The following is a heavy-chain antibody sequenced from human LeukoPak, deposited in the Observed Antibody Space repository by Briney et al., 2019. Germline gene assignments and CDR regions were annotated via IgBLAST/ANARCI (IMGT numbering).Heavy chain of an antibody. V-gene: IGHV3-30*04. Sequence: PGGSLRLSCAASGFTFSSYAMHWVRQAPGKGLEWVAVIADDGRDKHHADSVKGRFTISRDNSKNTLHLQMNSLRAEDTAVYYCAKDSALSAASYYFDYWGQGTLVTVSS. CDR1: GFTFSSYA. J-gene: IGHJ4*02. D-gene: IGHD6-13*01. CDR3: AKDSALSAASYYFDY. CDR2: IADDGRDK.